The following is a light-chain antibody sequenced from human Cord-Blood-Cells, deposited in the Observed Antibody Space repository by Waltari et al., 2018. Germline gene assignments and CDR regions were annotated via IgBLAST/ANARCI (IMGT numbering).Light chain of an antibody. CDR3: MQPLPTLT. V-gene: IGKV2-28*01. CDR2: LGS. J-gene: IGKJ4*01. Sequence: DIVMTQSPLSLPVTPGEPASISCRSSQSLLHSNGYNYLDWYLQKPGQYPQLLIYLGSNRASGVPDRFSARRSCTDFTLKISTVEAADVGVYYCMQPLPTLTFGGWTNVQIK. CDR1: QSLLHSNGYNY.